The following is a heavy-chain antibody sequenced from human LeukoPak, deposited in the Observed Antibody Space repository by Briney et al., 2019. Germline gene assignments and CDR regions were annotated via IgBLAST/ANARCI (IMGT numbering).Heavy chain of an antibody. J-gene: IGHJ4*02. D-gene: IGHD6-13*01. V-gene: IGHV3-7*01. Sequence: GGSLRLSCAASGFTFSSYWMSWVRQAPGKGLEWVANIKQDGSEKYYVDSVKGRFTISRDNAKNSLYLQMNSLRADDTAVYYCARPYSSSWYAVDYWGQGTLVTVSS. CDR1: GFTFSSYW. CDR3: ARPYSSSWYAVDY. CDR2: IKQDGSEK.